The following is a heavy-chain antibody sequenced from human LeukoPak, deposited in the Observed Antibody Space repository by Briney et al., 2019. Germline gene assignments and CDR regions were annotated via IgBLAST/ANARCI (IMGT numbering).Heavy chain of an antibody. V-gene: IGHV3-23*01. CDR3: AKHIIVGTTKSMDS. CDR1: RFTFSNYW. CDR2: ISTSAGDT. J-gene: IGHJ4*02. Sequence: PGGSLRLSCSASRFTFSNYWMTWVRQAPGKGLEWVSAISTSAGDTYYTDSVKGRFTISRDNSENTLFLQMNSLRAEDTAVYYCAKHIIVGTTKSMDSWGQGTLVTVSS. D-gene: IGHD1-26*01.